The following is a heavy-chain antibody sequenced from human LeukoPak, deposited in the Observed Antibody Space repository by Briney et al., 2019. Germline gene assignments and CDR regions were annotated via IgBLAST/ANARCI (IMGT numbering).Heavy chain of an antibody. CDR3: ARDEGNDLDY. D-gene: IGHD1-1*01. Sequence: GASVKVSCKASGYTFTSYDINWVRQATGQGLEWMGWMNPNSGNTGYAQKFQGRVTMTTDTSTSTAYMELRSLRSDDTAVYYCARDEGNDLDYWGQGTLVTVSS. CDR1: GYTFTSYD. J-gene: IGHJ4*02. CDR2: MNPNSGNT. V-gene: IGHV1-8*01.